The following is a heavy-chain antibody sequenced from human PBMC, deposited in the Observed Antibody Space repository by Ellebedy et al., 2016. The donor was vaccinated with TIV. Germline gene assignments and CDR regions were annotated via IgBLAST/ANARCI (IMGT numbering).Heavy chain of an antibody. V-gene: IGHV1-24*01. D-gene: IGHD4-23*01. Sequence: ASVKVSCKVSGYRLSEVSVHWVRQAPGKGLEWMGGFDPVEGEAIYAQRFQGRITMTEATTTNTAYMELSSLTSDDTAVYYCATFAGGNPPRREDYWGQGTLVTVSS. CDR2: FDPVEGEA. CDR1: GYRLSEVS. CDR3: ATFAGGNPPRREDY. J-gene: IGHJ4*02.